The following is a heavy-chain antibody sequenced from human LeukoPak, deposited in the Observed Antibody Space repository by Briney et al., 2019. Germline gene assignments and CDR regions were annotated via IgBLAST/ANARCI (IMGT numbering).Heavy chain of an antibody. CDR1: VDSLSTNSAS. D-gene: IGHD1-20*01. CDR3: ARDNYYFDY. V-gene: IGHV6-1*01. J-gene: IGHJ4*02. Sequence: SQTLSLTRALSVDSLSTNSASWNWIRQSPSRGLEWLGRTYYRSKWYNDYAVSVKSRITINPDTSKNQFSLQLNSVTPEDTAVYYCARDNYYFDYWGQGTLVTVSS. CDR2: TYYRSKWYN.